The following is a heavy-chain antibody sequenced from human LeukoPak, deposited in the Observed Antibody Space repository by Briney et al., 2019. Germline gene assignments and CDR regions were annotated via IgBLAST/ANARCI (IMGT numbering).Heavy chain of an antibody. CDR1: AHTLTELS. D-gene: IGHD3-16*01. CDR2: FAPEDGET. J-gene: IGHJ4*02. Sequence: ASVTVSSTVSAHTLTELSMHWVRQAPGKGLEWMGGFAPEDGETIYAQKFQGRVTMTEDTTTETAYMELSSLRSEDTAVYYCARGWGGVGYWRQGTLVTVSS. CDR3: ARGWGGVGY. V-gene: IGHV1-24*01.